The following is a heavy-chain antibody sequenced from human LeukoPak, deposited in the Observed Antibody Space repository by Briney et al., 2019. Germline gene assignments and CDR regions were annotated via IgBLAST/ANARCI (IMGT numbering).Heavy chain of an antibody. CDR3: ARTYYYDSSGYPVNWLDP. CDR1: GYSFTSYW. Sequence: GESLKISCKGSGYSFTSYWICWVRQMPGKGLEGMGIIYPGDSDTRYSPSFQGQVTISADKSISTAYLQWSSLKASDTAMYYCARTYYYDSSGYPVNWLDPWGQGTLVTVSS. CDR2: IYPGDSDT. D-gene: IGHD3-22*01. V-gene: IGHV5-51*01. J-gene: IGHJ5*02.